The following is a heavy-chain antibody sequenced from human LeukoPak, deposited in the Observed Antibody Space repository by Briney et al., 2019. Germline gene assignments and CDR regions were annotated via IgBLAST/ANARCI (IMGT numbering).Heavy chain of an antibody. CDR3: ARVGAYCSGISCFDY. CDR2: ISAYNGNT. J-gene: IGHJ4*02. V-gene: IGHV1-18*01. CDR1: GYTFTSYG. Sequence: ASVKVSCKASGYTFTSYGISWVRQAPGQGLEWMGWISAYNGNTDHAHNFQGGVTMTTDTSTNTAYMELRSLESDDTAVYYCARVGAYCSGISCFDYWGQGTLVTVSS. D-gene: IGHD2-15*01.